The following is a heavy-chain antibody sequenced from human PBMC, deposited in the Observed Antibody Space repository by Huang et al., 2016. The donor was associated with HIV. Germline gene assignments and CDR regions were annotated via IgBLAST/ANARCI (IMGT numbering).Heavy chain of an antibody. CDR2: INTGNGTT. CDR3: ATTAFDY. Sequence: QVHLVQSGAEVRRPGASVKFSCKTLGYTFTQYPMHWVRQAPGQGLEWVGWINTGNGTTIYSPKLEGRLTSSRDPSASAGFMELTGLPYKDTGVYYCATTAFDYWGQGTLVTVSP. V-gene: IGHV1-3*04. CDR1: GYTFTQYP. J-gene: IGHJ4*02.